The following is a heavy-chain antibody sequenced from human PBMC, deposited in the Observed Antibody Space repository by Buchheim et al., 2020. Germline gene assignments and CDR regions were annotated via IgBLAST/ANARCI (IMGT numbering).Heavy chain of an antibody. D-gene: IGHD3-3*01. V-gene: IGHV4-59*01. J-gene: IGHJ4*02. CDR3: ARGFWSGYYTDY. CDR2: IYYSGGT. Sequence: QVQLQESGPGLVKPSETLSLTCTVSGGSISSYYWSWIRQPPGKGLEWIGYIYYSGGTNYNPSLKSRVTISVDTSKNQFSLKLSSVTAADTAVYYCARGFWSGYYTDYWGQGTL. CDR1: GGSISSYY.